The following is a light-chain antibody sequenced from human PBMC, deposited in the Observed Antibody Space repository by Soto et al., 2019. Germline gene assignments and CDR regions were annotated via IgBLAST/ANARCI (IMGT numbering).Light chain of an antibody. CDR1: QSVSPSS. CDR2: GAS. Sequence: EILLTQSPGTLSLSPGERATLSCRASQSVSPSSLAWYQQRPGQSPRLLIYGASSRATGIPDRFSGRGSGTDFTLIFSRLEPEDFAVYYCQQFAGSFGGGTKVDIK. J-gene: IGKJ4*02. CDR3: QQFAGS. V-gene: IGKV3-20*01.